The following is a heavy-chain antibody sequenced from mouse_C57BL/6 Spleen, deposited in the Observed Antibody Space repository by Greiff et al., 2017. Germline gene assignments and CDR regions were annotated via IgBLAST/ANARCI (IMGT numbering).Heavy chain of an antibody. Sequence: DVMLVESGGDLVKPGGSLKLSCAASGFTFSSYGMSWVRQTPDKRLEWVATISSGGSYTYYPDSVKGRFTISRDNAKNTLYLQMSRLKSEDTAMYYCARHGYYGSSYNYAMAYWGQGTSVTVSS. V-gene: IGHV5-6*02. D-gene: IGHD1-1*01. CDR2: ISSGGSYT. CDR3: ARHGYYGSSYNYAMAY. CDR1: GFTFSSYG. J-gene: IGHJ4*01.